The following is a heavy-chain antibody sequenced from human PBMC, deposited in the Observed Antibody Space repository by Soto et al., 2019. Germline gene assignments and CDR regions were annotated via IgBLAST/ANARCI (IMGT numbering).Heavy chain of an antibody. CDR3: TSDWTANACPCVDF. J-gene: IGHJ6*02. Sequence: EGQLLASGGDLVQPGGSLRLSCTASGFTFSTYAMNWVLQAPSKGLEWFSTVSGSGAKTYYPDAVRGRFTISRANSKDTLYFQMNSLTAEYTDPSSWTSDWTANACPCVDFWDQGTTVTVSS. V-gene: IGHV3-23*01. D-gene: IGHD2-21*01. CDR1: GFTFSTYA. CDR2: VSGSGAKT.